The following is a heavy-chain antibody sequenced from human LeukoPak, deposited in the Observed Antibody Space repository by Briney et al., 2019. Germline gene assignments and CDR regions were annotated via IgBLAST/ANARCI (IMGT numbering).Heavy chain of an antibody. CDR1: GYTFTSYY. Sequence: GASVKVSCKASGYTFTSYYMHWVRQAPGQGLEWMGIINPSGGSTGYAQKFQGRVTMTRDTSISTASLELSRLRSDDTAVYYCAREYYYSSGNYYNRIDYWGQGTLVTVSS. D-gene: IGHD3-10*01. CDR2: INPSGGST. CDR3: AREYYYSSGNYYNRIDY. J-gene: IGHJ4*02. V-gene: IGHV1-46*01.